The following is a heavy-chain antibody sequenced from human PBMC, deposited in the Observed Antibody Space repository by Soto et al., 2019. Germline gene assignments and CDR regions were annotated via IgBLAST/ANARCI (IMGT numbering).Heavy chain of an antibody. CDR1: GFTFSRYA. CDR2: ISRDGTNK. D-gene: IGHD3-10*01. V-gene: IGHV3-30*04. CDR3: ARSRSGAVADSFDF. J-gene: IGHJ4*02. Sequence: SCAASGFTFSRYAIHWVRQAPGKGLEWVAVISRDGTNKCYVDSVKGRFTISRDNSRNTLYLQMNSLRHEDAAVYYCARSRSGAVADSFDFCGQGTLVTSPQ.